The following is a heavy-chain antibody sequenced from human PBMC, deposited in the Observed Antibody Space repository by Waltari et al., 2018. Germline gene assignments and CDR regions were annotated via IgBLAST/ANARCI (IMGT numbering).Heavy chain of an antibody. V-gene: IGHV3-23*01. CDR1: GFTFSSYA. Sequence: EVQLLESGGGLVQPGGSLRLSCAASGFTFSSYAMSWVRQAPGKGLEWVSAISGSGRSTYYADAVKGRFTISRDNSKNTLYLQMNSLRAEDTAVYYCAKVLFFAYCGGDCYFDYWGQGTLVTVSS. D-gene: IGHD2-21*01. CDR2: ISGSGRST. CDR3: AKVLFFAYCGGDCYFDY. J-gene: IGHJ4*02.